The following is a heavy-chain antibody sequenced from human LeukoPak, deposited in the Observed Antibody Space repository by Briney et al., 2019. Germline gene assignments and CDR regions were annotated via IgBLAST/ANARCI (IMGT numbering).Heavy chain of an antibody. J-gene: IGHJ4*02. D-gene: IGHD2-15*01. Sequence: GGSLRLSCAASGFTFSRYAMSGGREAPGKGLEWVSGISGSVGTTYYTDSVKGRFTIPRDNSKNTPYLHINSLSAQDTAVYYCAGTLLGYWSGGSCYSISDTPYYWGQGTLVTVSS. CDR2: ISGSVGTT. V-gene: IGHV3-23*01. CDR1: GFTFSRYA. CDR3: AGTLLGYWSGGSCYSISDTPYY.